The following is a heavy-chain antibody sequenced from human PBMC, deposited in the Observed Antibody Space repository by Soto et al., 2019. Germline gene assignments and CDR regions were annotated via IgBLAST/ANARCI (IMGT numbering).Heavy chain of an antibody. V-gene: IGHV3-15*07. CDR1: RFNFSAAG. J-gene: IGHJ4*02. CDR2: IKPKSEGETA. Sequence: EMQLVQSGGGWFKPGGSLRLSCVASRFNFSAAGLNWIRQAPGKGLEWVGRIKPKSEGETADYTAPVRGRFTISRDDSQNTLHLQMDSLKTDDTAVYYCATVPSSRGPTWGLGVLVTVSS. D-gene: IGHD1-26*01. CDR3: ATVPSSRGPT.